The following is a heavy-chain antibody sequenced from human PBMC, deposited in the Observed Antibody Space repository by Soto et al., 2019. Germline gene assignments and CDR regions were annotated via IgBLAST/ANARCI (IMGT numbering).Heavy chain of an antibody. Sequence: GASVKVSCKASGYTFTSYGISWVRQAPGQGLEWMGWISAYNGNTNYAQKLQGRVTMTTDTSTSTAYMELRSLRSDDTAVYYCARCPSYYYDSSGYWVSWSDPWGQGTLVTVSS. J-gene: IGHJ5*02. V-gene: IGHV1-18*04. CDR2: ISAYNGNT. D-gene: IGHD3-22*01. CDR1: GYTFTSYG. CDR3: ARCPSYYYDSSGYWVSWSDP.